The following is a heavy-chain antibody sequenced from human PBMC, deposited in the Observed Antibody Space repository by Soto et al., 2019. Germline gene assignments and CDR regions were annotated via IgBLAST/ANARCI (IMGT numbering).Heavy chain of an antibody. CDR2: ISAYNGNT. V-gene: IGHV1-18*04. J-gene: IGHJ4*02. Sequence: VASVKVSCKASGYRFTDYYMHWVRQAPGQGLEWMGWISAYNGNTNYAQKLQGRVTMTTDTSTSTAYMELRSLRSDDTAVYYCARDKGDGSGSYYGYWGQGTLVTVSS. D-gene: IGHD3-10*01. CDR3: ARDKGDGSGSYYGY. CDR1: GYRFTDYY.